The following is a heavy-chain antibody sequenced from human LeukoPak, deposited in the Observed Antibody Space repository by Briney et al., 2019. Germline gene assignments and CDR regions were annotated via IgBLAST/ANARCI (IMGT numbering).Heavy chain of an antibody. CDR2: ISSGSSYI. CDR1: GFTFSSYS. V-gene: IGHV3-21*01. D-gene: IGHD3-9*01. Sequence: GGSLRLSCAASGFTFSSYSMNWVRQAPGKGLEWVSSISSGSSYIYYADSVKGRFTISRDNAKNSLYLQMNSLRAEDTAVYYCASVLRYFDWFSTGNEVLDYWGQGTLVTVSS. J-gene: IGHJ4*02. CDR3: ASVLRYFDWFSTGNEVLDY.